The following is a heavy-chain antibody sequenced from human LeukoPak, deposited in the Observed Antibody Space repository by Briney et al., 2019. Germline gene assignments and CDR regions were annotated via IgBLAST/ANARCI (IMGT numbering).Heavy chain of an antibody. Sequence: SETLSLTCTVSGGSLSSYYWSWIRQPPGKGLEWIGYIYYSGSTNYNPSLKSRVTISVDTCKNQFSLKLSSVTAADTAVYYCARAKNTGPFYYYYYYMDVWGKGTTVTVSS. J-gene: IGHJ6*03. CDR1: GGSLSSYY. CDR3: ARAKNTGPFYYYYYYMDV. D-gene: IGHD1-14*01. V-gene: IGHV4-59*01. CDR2: IYYSGST.